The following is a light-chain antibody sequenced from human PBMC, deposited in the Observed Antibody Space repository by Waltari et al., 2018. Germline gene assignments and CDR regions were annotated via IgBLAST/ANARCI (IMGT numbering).Light chain of an antibody. CDR2: EVS. CDR1: NSDVGGYNY. J-gene: IGLJ1*01. CDR3: SSYTSSSTRV. Sequence: QSALTQPASVSGSPGQSITISCTGPNSDVGGYNYVSWYQQHPGKAPKLMIYEVSNRPSGVSNRFSGSKSGNTASLTISGLQAEDEADYYCSSYTSSSTRVFGTGTKVTVL. V-gene: IGLV2-14*01.